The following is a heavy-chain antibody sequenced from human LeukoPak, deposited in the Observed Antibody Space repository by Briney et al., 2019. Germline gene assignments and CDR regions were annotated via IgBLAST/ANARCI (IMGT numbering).Heavy chain of an antibody. CDR1: GFTFSSYW. CDR3: ARDDRYSSSWRYEYYFDY. Sequence: PGGSLRLSCAASGFTFSSYWMSWVRQAPGKGLEWVANIKQDGSEKYYVDSVKGRFTISRDNAKNSLYLQMNSLRAEDTAVCYCARDDRYSSSWRYEYYFDYWGQGTLVTVSS. CDR2: IKQDGSEK. V-gene: IGHV3-7*01. D-gene: IGHD6-13*01. J-gene: IGHJ4*02.